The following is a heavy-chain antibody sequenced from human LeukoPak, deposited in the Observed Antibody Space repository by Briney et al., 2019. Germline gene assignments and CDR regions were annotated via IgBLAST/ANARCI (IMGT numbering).Heavy chain of an antibody. CDR2: INHSGST. V-gene: IGHV4-34*01. J-gene: IGHJ4*02. CDR3: ARALGSAAGNFDY. D-gene: IGHD6-13*01. Sequence: SETLSLTCAVYGGSFSGYYWSWIRQPPAKGLEWIGEINHSGSTNYNPSLKSRVTISVDTSKNQFSLKLSSVTAADTAVYYCARALGSAAGNFDYWGQGTLVTVSS. CDR1: GGSFSGYY.